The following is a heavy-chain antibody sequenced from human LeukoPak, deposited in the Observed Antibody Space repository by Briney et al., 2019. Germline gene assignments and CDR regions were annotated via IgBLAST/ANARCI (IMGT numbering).Heavy chain of an antibody. CDR2: IRSKAYGGTT. CDR3: TRYLSRGVPPA. D-gene: IGHD3-10*01. V-gene: IGHV3-49*03. CDR1: GFTFSNAW. J-gene: IGHJ5*02. Sequence: GGSLRLSCAASGFTFSNAWMSWFRQAPGKGLEWVGFIRSKAYGGTTEYAASVKGRFTISRDDSKSIAYLQMNSLKTEDTAVYYCTRYLSRGVPPAWGQGTLVTVSS.